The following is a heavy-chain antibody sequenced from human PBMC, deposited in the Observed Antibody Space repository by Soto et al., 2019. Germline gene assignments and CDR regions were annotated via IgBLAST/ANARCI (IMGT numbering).Heavy chain of an antibody. Sequence: EVQLVESGGGLVQPGGSLRLSCAGSGFTFGNYWMHWVRQAPGKGLEWVSRIDHDGPTDYADSVRARFTISRDNAENTLYLQMNSLRPEDTAVYYCVRDSHGDYWGQGTLVTVSS. J-gene: IGHJ4*02. CDR3: VRDSHGDY. CDR2: IDHDGPT. CDR1: GFTFGNYW. V-gene: IGHV3-74*01.